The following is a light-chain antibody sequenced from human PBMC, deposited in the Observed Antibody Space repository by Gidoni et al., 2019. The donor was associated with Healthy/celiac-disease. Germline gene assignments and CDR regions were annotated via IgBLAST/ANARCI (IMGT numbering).Light chain of an antibody. CDR3: QQYNSYLT. Sequence: DIQLTQSPSTLSASVGDRVTITCRASQSISIWLASYQQKPGNAPKLLIYKASSLESEVPSKFSGSGSGTEFTLTISSLQPDDFATYYCQQYNSYLTFGPGTKVDIK. V-gene: IGKV1-5*03. J-gene: IGKJ3*01. CDR1: QSISIW. CDR2: KAS.